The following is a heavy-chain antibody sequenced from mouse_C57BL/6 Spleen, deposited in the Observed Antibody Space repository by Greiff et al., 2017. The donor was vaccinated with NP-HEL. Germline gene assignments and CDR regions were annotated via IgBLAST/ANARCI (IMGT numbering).Heavy chain of an antibody. J-gene: IGHJ3*01. V-gene: IGHV1-50*01. CDR3: ARYGEGFAY. Sequence: QVQLQQPGAELVKPGASVKLSCKASGYTFPSYWMQWVKQRPGQGLEWIGEIDPSDSYTNYNQKFKGKATLTVDTSSSTAYMQLSSLPSEDSAVDYCARYGEGFAYWGQGTLVTVSA. CDR2: IDPSDSYT. CDR1: GYTFPSYW. D-gene: IGHD1-1*02.